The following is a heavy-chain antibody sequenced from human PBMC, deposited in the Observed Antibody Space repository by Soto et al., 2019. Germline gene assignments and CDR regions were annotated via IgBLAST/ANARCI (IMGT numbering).Heavy chain of an antibody. J-gene: IGHJ4*02. V-gene: IGHV1-3*01. CDR2: INAGNGNT. D-gene: IGHD2-15*01. CDR1: GYTFFTYA. Sequence: QVQLVQSGAEVKKPGASVKVSCKASGYTFFTYAMHWVRQAPGQRLEWMGWINAGNGNTKYSQKFQGRVTITRDTSASTAYMQLSSLRSEDTAVYYCARGPGGPDGPGDYWGQGTLVPVSS. CDR3: ARGPGGPDGPGDY.